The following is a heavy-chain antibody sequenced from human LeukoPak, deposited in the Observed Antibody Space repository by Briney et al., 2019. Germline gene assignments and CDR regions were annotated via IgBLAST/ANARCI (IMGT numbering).Heavy chain of an antibody. CDR2: ISSSSSYI. V-gene: IGHV3-21*01. Sequence: GGSLRLSCAASGFTFSSYSMNWVRQAPGKGLEWVSSISSSSSYIYYADSVKGRFTISRGNAKNSLYLQMNSLRAEDTAVYYCASSPMTTVTNWGQGTLVTVSS. J-gene: IGHJ4*02. CDR3: ASSPMTTVTN. CDR1: GFTFSSYS. D-gene: IGHD4-17*01.